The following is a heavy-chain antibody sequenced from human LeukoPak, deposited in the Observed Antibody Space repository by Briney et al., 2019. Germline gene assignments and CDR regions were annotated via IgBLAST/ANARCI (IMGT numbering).Heavy chain of an antibody. CDR3: ARSIVVVPAANPGPIDY. V-gene: IGHV7-4-1*02. D-gene: IGHD2-2*01. J-gene: IGHJ4*02. Sequence: ASVKVSCKASGYTFTSYAMNRVRQAPGQGLEWMGWINTNTGNPTYAQGFTGRFVFSLDTSVSTAYLQISSLKAEDTAVYYCARSIVVVPAANPGPIDYWGQGTLVTVSS. CDR1: GYTFTSYA. CDR2: INTNTGNP.